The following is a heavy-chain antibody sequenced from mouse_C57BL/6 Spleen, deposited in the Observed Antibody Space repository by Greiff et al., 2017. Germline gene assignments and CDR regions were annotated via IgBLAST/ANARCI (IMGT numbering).Heavy chain of an antibody. CDR2: ISSGSSTI. V-gene: IGHV5-17*01. D-gene: IGHD2-4*01. CDR1: GFTFSDYG. Sequence: EVMLVESGGGLVKPGGSLKLSCAASGFTFSDYGMHWVRQAPEKGLEWVAYISSGSSTIYYADTVKGRFTISRDNAKNTLFLQMTSLRSEDTAMYYCAREDYDDAMDYWGQGTSVTVSS. J-gene: IGHJ4*01. CDR3: AREDYDDAMDY.